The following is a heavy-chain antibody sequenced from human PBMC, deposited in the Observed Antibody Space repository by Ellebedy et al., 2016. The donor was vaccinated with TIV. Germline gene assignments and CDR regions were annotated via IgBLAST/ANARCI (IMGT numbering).Heavy chain of an antibody. D-gene: IGHD1-14*01. Sequence: GESLKISCAASGFTFSSYAMHWVRPAPGKGLVWVSRINSDGSSTTYADSVKGRFTISRDNAKNTLYLQMNSLRAEDTAVYYCARGRTTGIWGQGTLVTVSS. CDR1: GFTFSSYA. J-gene: IGHJ4*02. CDR2: INSDGSST. V-gene: IGHV3-74*01. CDR3: ARGRTTGI.